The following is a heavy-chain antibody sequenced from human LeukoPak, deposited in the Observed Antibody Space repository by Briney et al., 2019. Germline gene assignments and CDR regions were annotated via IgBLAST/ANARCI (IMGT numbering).Heavy chain of an antibody. CDR2: INPNSGDT. CDR1: GYTFTGYY. D-gene: IGHD5-12*01. Sequence: ASVKVSCKATGYTFTGYYMHWVRQAPGQGLESMGWINPNSGDTNFAQKFQGRVTMTRDTSISTAYMELGRLRSDDTAVYYCARGSGYLDIVAPRDYWGQGTLVTVSS. J-gene: IGHJ4*02. CDR3: ARGSGYLDIVAPRDY. V-gene: IGHV1-2*02.